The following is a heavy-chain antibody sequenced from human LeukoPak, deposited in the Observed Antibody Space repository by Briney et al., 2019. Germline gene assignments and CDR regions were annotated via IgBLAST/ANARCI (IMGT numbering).Heavy chain of an antibody. D-gene: IGHD6-19*01. CDR1: GGSISSYY. CDR2: IYYSGST. Sequence: SETLSLTCTVSGGSISSYYWSWIRQPPGKGLEWIGYIYYSGSTNYNPSLKSRVTISVDTSKNQFSLKLSSVTAADTAVYYCARLSSGWYNWFDPWGQGTLVTVSS. CDR3: ARLSSGWYNWFDP. J-gene: IGHJ5*02. V-gene: IGHV4-59*01.